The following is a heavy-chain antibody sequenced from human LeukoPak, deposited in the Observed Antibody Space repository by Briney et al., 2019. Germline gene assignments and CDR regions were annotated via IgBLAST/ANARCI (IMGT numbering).Heavy chain of an antibody. Sequence: NPSETLSLTCTVSGGSISSYYWSWIRQPPGKGLEWIGYIYTSGSTNYNPSLKSRVTISVDTSKNQFSLKLSSVTAADTAVYYCARKEGGLSNWFDPWGQGTLVTVSS. CDR3: ARKEGGLSNWFDP. CDR2: IYTSGST. CDR1: GGSISSYY. J-gene: IGHJ5*02. V-gene: IGHV4-4*09. D-gene: IGHD3-16*01.